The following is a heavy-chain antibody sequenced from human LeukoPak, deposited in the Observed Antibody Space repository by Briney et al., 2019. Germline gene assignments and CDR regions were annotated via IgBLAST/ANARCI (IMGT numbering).Heavy chain of an antibody. V-gene: IGHV5-10-1*01. Sequence: GESPRISCKGSGYSFTNYWITWVRQMPGKGLEWLGRIDPTDSYTNYSPSFQGRVTISADKSISTAYLQWSSLKTSDTAMYYCARHYGSGSPLDHWGQGTLVTVSS. CDR1: GYSFTNYW. CDR2: IDPTDSYT. CDR3: ARHYGSGSPLDH. J-gene: IGHJ4*02. D-gene: IGHD3-10*01.